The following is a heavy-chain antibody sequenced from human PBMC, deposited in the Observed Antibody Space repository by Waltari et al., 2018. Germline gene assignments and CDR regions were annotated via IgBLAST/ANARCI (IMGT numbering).Heavy chain of an antibody. D-gene: IGHD3-10*01. CDR1: GFTFSSYS. V-gene: IGHV3-48*01. CDR3: ARDHCPVLPPYYYYGMDV. Sequence: EVQLVESGGGLVQPGGSLRLSCAASGFTFSSYSMNCVRQAPGKGLEWVSYISSSSSTIYYADSVKGRFTISRDNAKNSLYLQMNSLRAEDTAVYYCARDHCPVLPPYYYYGMDVWGQGTTVTVSS. J-gene: IGHJ6*02. CDR2: ISSSSSTI.